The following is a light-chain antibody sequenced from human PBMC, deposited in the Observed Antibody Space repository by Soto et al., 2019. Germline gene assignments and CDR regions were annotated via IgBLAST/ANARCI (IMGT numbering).Light chain of an antibody. Sequence: DIQMTQSPASLSASVGDRVTITCRASQGINNDLAWYQQRPGKVPKLLIYAASTLQSGVPSRFSGGASGTYFTLTISSLQPEDVATYYCQMCSSAPFTFGPGTKVDL. CDR3: QMCSSAPFT. V-gene: IGKV1-27*01. CDR1: QGINND. CDR2: AAS. J-gene: IGKJ3*01.